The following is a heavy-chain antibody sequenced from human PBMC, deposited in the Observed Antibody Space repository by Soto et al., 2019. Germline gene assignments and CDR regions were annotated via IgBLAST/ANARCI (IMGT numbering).Heavy chain of an antibody. CDR3: ARHLKKGTNVLRGVDC. Sequence: SETLSLTCTVSGGSISSSSYYWGWIRQPPGKGLEWIGSIYYSGSTYYNPSLKSRVTISVDTSKNQFSLNLNSVTAADTAVYFCARHLKKGTNVLRGVDCWGLGTLVTVSS. J-gene: IGHJ4*02. CDR1: GGSISSSSYY. CDR2: IYYSGST. V-gene: IGHV4-39*01. D-gene: IGHD3-10*01.